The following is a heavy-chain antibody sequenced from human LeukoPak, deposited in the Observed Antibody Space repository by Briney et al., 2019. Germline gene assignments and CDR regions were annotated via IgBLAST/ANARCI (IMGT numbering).Heavy chain of an antibody. D-gene: IGHD6-19*01. CDR1: GGSISSSSYY. CDR2: IYYSGST. CDR3: ARLPRVAVAGEFDY. Sequence: PSETLSLTCTVSGGSISSSSYYWGWIRQPPGKGLEWIGSIYYSGSTYYNPSLKSRVTISVDTSKNQFSLQLNSVTPEDTAVYYCARLPRVAVAGEFDYWGQGTLVTVSS. J-gene: IGHJ4*02. V-gene: IGHV4-39*01.